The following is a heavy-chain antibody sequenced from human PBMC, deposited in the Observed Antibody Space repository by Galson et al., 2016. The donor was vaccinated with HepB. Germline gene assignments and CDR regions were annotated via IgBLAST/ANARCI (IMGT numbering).Heavy chain of an antibody. CDR1: GISFSSYA. CDR3: ARGFAVPGRFDS. CDR2: IRGSGGTT. D-gene: IGHD2-2*01. Sequence: SLRLSCAASGISFSSYAMSWVRQAPGKGLEWVSAIRGSGGTTYYADSVKGRFTISRDNSKNAVYLQMNSLRAEETAVYYCARGFAVPGRFDSWGRGTLVAVSS. V-gene: IGHV3-23*01. J-gene: IGHJ4*02.